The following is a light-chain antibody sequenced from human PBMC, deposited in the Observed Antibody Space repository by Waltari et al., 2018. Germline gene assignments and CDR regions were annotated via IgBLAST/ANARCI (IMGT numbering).Light chain of an antibody. CDR3: AAWDDSLSGWV. Sequence: SYELTQPTSVSVSPGQTASITCSGDKLGDKYACWYQQKPGQSPVLVIYQDSKRPSGIPERFSGSKSGTSASLAISGLRSEDEADYYCAAWDDSLSGWVFGGGTKLTVL. V-gene: IGLV3-1*01. CDR1: KLGDKY. J-gene: IGLJ3*02. CDR2: QDS.